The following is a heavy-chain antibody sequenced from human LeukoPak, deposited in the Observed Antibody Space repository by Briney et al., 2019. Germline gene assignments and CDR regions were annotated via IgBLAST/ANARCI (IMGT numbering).Heavy chain of an antibody. D-gene: IGHD3-9*01. CDR3: GKTDIYFNPIDY. J-gene: IGHJ4*02. CDR1: GVSISSSEW. V-gene: IGHV4-4*02. Sequence: SGTLSLTCAVSGVSISSSEWWVWVRQPPGQGLEWIGEIHRDGRTRYNPSLQTRVTMSIDYSKNQISLEVTSVTAADTAIYYCGKTDIYFNPIDYWGPGSLVTVSS. CDR2: IHRDGRT.